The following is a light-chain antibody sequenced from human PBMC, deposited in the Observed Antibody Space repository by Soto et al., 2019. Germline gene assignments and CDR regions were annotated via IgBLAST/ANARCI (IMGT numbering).Light chain of an antibody. CDR3: QQSYSSPLT. J-gene: IGKJ1*01. Sequence: DIQMTQSPSSLSASVGDRVTITCRASQSISSYLNWYQQKPGKAPKRLIYAASSLQSGVPSRFSGRGSGTDFTLTISSLQPEDFATYYCQQSYSSPLTLGQGTKVEIK. V-gene: IGKV1-39*01. CDR2: AAS. CDR1: QSISSY.